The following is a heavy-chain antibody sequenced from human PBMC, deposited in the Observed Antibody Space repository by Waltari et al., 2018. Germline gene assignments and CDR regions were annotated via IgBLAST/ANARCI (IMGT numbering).Heavy chain of an antibody. V-gene: IGHV1-69*01. J-gene: IGHJ4*02. Sequence: QVQLVQSGAEVKKPGSSVKVSCKASGGTFSSYAISWVRQAPGQGLEWMGGIIPIFGTANYAQKFQGRVTITADESTSTAYMELSSLRSEDTAVYYCARGLVVAATPEKYYFDYWGQGTLVTVSS. D-gene: IGHD2-15*01. CDR1: GGTFSSYA. CDR3: ARGLVVAATPEKYYFDY. CDR2: IIPIFGTA.